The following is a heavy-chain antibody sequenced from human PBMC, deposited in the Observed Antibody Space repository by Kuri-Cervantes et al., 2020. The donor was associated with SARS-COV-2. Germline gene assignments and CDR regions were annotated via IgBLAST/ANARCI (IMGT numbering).Heavy chain of an antibody. V-gene: IGHV3-74*01. J-gene: IGHJ4*02. D-gene: IGHD5-24*01. Sequence: GGSLRLSCAASGFTFSSHWMHWVRQVPGTGLVWVSRITSNGSTTTYADSVKGRFTISRDNAKNTLYLQMNSLRAEDTALYYCVRGGDGRIDGGDYWGQGILVTVSS. CDR3: VRGGDGRIDGGDY. CDR1: GFTFSSHW. CDR2: ITSNGSTT.